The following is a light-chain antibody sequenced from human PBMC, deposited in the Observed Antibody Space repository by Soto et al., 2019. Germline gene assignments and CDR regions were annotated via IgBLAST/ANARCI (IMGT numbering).Light chain of an antibody. J-gene: IGKJ4*01. CDR1: QSISSW. Sequence: IQMTQSPSTLSASLGDRVTITCLSSQSISSWLAWYQQKPGKAPKLLIYDASSLESGVQSRFSGSGSGKEFTITISSMQPDDFETYYRKKYNSYNLNFGGGKKVDIK. CDR2: DAS. CDR3: KKYNSYNLN. V-gene: IGKV1-5*01.